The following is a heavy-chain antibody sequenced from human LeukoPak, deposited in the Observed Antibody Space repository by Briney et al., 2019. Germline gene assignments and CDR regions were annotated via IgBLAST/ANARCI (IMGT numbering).Heavy chain of an antibody. CDR2: ISGSGGST. J-gene: IGHJ4*02. Sequence: GGSLRLSCAASGFTFSRYGMSWVRQAPGKGLEWVSAISGSGGSTYYADSVKGRFTISRDNSKNTLYLQMNNLRAEDTAIYYCAKAANYDILTGYYLDYWGQGTLVTVSS. D-gene: IGHD3-9*01. V-gene: IGHV3-23*01. CDR3: AKAANYDILTGYYLDY. CDR1: GFTFSRYG.